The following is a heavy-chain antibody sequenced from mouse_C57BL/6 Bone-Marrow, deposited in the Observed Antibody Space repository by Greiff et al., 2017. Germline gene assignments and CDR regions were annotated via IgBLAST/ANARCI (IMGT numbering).Heavy chain of an antibody. D-gene: IGHD2-2*01. V-gene: IGHV1-61*01. Sequence: VQLQQPGAELVRPGSSVKLSCKASGYTFTSYWMDWVKQRPGQGLEWIGNIYPSDSETHYNQKFKDKATLTVDKSSSTAYMQLSSLTSEDSAVYYCARGKNGYRGAMDYWGQGTSVTVSS. CDR2: IYPSDSET. CDR1: GYTFTSYW. J-gene: IGHJ4*01. CDR3: ARGKNGYRGAMDY.